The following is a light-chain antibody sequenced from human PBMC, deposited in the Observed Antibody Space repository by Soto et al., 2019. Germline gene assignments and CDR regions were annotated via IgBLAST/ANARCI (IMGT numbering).Light chain of an antibody. CDR3: MESLQAPVT. CDR1: QNLLNSDGYNY. V-gene: IGKV2-28*01. Sequence: DIVMTQSPLSLPVTPGEPASISCRSSQNLLNSDGYNYLDWYLQKPGQSPQLLIYLGSNRASGVPDRFRCSGSGTDFTLIISRVEAEDVGVYCCMESLQAPVTFGQGTRREIK. J-gene: IGKJ5*01. CDR2: LGS.